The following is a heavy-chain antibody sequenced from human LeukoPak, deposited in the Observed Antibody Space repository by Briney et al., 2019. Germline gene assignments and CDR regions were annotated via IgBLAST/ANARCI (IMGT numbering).Heavy chain of an antibody. CDR2: IYHSRYT. V-gene: IGHV4-34*01. CDR3: ARIRCSPTDNTCYNY. D-gene: IGHD2/OR15-2a*01. CDR1: GVSFSGNY. Sequence: SETLSLTCAVHGVSFSGNYWSWIRQSPEKGLEWIGDIYHSRYTTYNPSLKSRVTISADTSENQLSLRLTSVTAADTALYYCARIRCSPTDNTCYNYWGQATLVTVSS. J-gene: IGHJ4*02.